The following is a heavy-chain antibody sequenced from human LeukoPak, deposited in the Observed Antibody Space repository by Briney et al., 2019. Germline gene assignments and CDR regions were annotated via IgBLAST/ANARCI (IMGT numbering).Heavy chain of an antibody. CDR3: GREGGGD. J-gene: IGHJ4*02. CDR2: IYSGGST. V-gene: IGHV3-66*01. CDR1: GFTFSSYA. D-gene: IGHD3-16*01. Sequence: GGSLRLSCAASGFTFSSYAMSWVRQAPGKGLEWVSVIYSGGSTYYADSVKGRFTISRDNSKNTLYLQINSLRAEDTAVYYCGREGGGDWGQGTLVTVSS.